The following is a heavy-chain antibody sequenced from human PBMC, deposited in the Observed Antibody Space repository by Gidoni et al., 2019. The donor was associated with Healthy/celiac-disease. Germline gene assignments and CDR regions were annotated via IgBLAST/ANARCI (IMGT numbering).Heavy chain of an antibody. CDR3: AKSVVVTAIPNYFDY. CDR1: GFTFSSYA. CDR2: ISGSGGST. Sequence: EVQLLESGGGLVQPGGSLRLSCAASGFTFSSYAMSWVRQAPGKGRGWVSAISGSGGSTYYADSVKGRFTISRDNSKNTLYLQMNSLRAEDTAVYYCAKSVVVTAIPNYFDYWGQGTLVTVSS. V-gene: IGHV3-23*01. J-gene: IGHJ4*02. D-gene: IGHD2-21*02.